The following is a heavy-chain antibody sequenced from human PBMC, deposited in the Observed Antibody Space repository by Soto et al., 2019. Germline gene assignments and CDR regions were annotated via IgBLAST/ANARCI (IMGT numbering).Heavy chain of an antibody. J-gene: IGHJ6*02. V-gene: IGHV4-31*03. CDR1: GGSISSGGYY. D-gene: IGHD3-22*01. CDR3: ARDLYYYDSSGYEVDYYYGMDV. Sequence: SETLSLTCTVSGGSISSGGYYWSWIRQHPGKGLEWIGYIYYSGSTYYNPSLKSRVTVSVDTSKNQFSLKLSSVTAADTAVYYCARDLYYYDSSGYEVDYYYGMDVWGQGTTVTVSS. CDR2: IYYSGST.